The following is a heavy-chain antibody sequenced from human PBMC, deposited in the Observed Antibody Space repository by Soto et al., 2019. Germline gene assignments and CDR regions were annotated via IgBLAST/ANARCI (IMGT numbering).Heavy chain of an antibody. CDR2: INLNGST. D-gene: IGHD2-8*02. J-gene: IGHJ4*02. V-gene: IGHV4-34*01. CDR1: GGSFSGFY. CDR3: ARDKITGLFDY. Sequence: SETLSLTCAVYGGSFSGFYWTWIRQPPGTGQEWIGEINLNGSTNYNPSLKSRVTISVDTSKNQFSLKLTSVTAADTAVYYCARDKITGLFDYWGQGTLVTVSS.